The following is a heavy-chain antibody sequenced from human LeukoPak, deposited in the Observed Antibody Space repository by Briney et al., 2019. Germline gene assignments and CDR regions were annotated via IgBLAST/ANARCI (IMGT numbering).Heavy chain of an antibody. J-gene: IGHJ4*02. V-gene: IGHV3-23*01. CDR3: AKGFYSSGWTYFDY. D-gene: IGHD6-19*01. Sequence: GGSLRLSCVASGFTFSSYAMNWVRQAPWKGLEWVSTISGSGGSTFYADSVKGRFSISRNNSKNTLFLQMNSLRAEDTAVYFCAKGFYSSGWTYFDYWGQGTLVTVSS. CDR1: GFTFSSYA. CDR2: ISGSGGST.